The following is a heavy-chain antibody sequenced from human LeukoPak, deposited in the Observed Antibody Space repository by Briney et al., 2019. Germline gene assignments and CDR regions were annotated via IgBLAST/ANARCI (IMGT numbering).Heavy chain of an antibody. D-gene: IGHD3-10*01. CDR3: AHSTTYGSGSYGYGY. V-gene: IGHV2-5*02. CDR2: IYWDDGK. CDR1: GFSLSTTGVG. Sequence: SGPTLVRPTQTLTLTCTFSGFSLSTTGVGVGWIRQPPGKALEWLALIYWDDGKRYSPPLKSRLTITKDTSKNQVVLTMTTMDPVDTATYYCAHSTTYGSGSYGYGYWGQGTLVTVSS. J-gene: IGHJ4*02.